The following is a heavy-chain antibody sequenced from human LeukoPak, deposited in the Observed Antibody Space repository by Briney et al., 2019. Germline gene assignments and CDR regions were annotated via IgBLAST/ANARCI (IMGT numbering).Heavy chain of an antibody. CDR1: GYSISSGYY. CDR3: AREGGSGSYYYNWFDP. Sequence: PSETLSLTCTVSGYSISSGYYWSWIRQPPGRGLEWIGYIYYSGSTNYNPSLKSRVTISVDTSKNQFSLKLSSVTAADTAVYYCAREGGSGSYYYNWFDPWGQGTLVTVSS. V-gene: IGHV4-61*01. J-gene: IGHJ5*02. CDR2: IYYSGST. D-gene: IGHD3-10*01.